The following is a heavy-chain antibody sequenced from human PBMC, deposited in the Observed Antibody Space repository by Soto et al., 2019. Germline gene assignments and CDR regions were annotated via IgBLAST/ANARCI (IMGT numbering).Heavy chain of an antibody. J-gene: IGHJ6*03. CDR2: MNPNSGNT. CDR3: ARGALVRGKNKMGYDYYYVDV. V-gene: IGHV1-8*01. Sequence: ASVKVSCKASGYTFTSYDINWVRQATGQGLEWMGWMNPNSGNTGYAQKFQGRVTMTRNTSISTAYMELSSLRSEDTAVYYCARGALVRGKNKMGYDYYYVDVWGKGTTVTVSS. D-gene: IGHD3-10*01. CDR1: GYTFTSYD.